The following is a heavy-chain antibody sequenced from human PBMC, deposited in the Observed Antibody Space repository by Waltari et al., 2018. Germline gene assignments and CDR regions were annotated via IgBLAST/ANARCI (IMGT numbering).Heavy chain of an antibody. J-gene: IGHJ4*02. D-gene: IGHD3-10*01. V-gene: IGHV4-59*01. CDR3: ARVGGNDGSGSYSINPDFDY. Sequence: QVQLQESGPGLVKPSETLSLTCTVSGGSISSYYWSWIRQPPGKGLEWIGYIYYSGSTNYNPSLKSRVTISVDTSKNQFSLKLSSVTAADTAVYYCARVGGNDGSGSYSINPDFDYWGQGTLVTVSS. CDR1: GGSISSYY. CDR2: IYYSGST.